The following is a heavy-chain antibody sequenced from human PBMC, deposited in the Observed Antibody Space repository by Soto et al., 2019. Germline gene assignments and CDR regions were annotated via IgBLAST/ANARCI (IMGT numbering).Heavy chain of an antibody. V-gene: IGHV1-69*01. Sequence: QVQLVQSGAEVKKPGSSVKVSCKASGGTFSSYAISWVRQAPGQGLEWMGGIIPIFGTANYAQKFQGRVTITADESTSTAYMELSSPRSEDTAVYYCASELTLYSSSPGSYWGQGTLVTVSS. D-gene: IGHD6-6*01. CDR2: IIPIFGTA. CDR1: GGTFSSYA. CDR3: ASELTLYSSSPGSY. J-gene: IGHJ4*02.